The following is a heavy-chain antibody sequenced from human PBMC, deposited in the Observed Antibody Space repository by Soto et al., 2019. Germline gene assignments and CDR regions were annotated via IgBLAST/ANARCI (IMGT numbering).Heavy chain of an antibody. V-gene: IGHV5-51*01. D-gene: IGHD6-6*01. J-gene: IGHJ6*02. CDR3: ARSGEGQLVRGKYYYYYSGMDV. CDR2: IYPGDSDT. Sequence: GESLKISCKGSGYSFTSYWIGWVRQMPGKGLEWMGIIYPGDSDTRYSPSFQGQVTISADKSISTAYLQWSSLKASDTAMYYCARSGEGQLVRGKYYYYYSGMDVWGQGTTVTVSS. CDR1: GYSFTSYW.